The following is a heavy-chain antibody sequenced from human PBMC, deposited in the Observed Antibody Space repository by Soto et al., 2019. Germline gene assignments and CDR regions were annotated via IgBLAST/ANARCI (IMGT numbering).Heavy chain of an antibody. CDR2: IGSDGINK. Sequence: QAHLVESGGGVVQPGRSLRLSCAASGFTFSSHGMHWVRQAPGKGLEWVAVIGSDGINKFYQDSVKGRFTISRDNFRNTLYLQMDSLRVEDTALYYCVRDDLYDDNGFDMWGQGTMVAVSS. CDR3: VRDDLYDDNGFDM. V-gene: IGHV3-33*01. D-gene: IGHD3-22*01. CDR1: GFTFSSHG. J-gene: IGHJ3*02.